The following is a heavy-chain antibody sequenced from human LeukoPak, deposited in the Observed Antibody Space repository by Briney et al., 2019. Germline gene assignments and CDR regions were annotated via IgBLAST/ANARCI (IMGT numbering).Heavy chain of an antibody. V-gene: IGHV3-23*01. CDR1: GFTFSSYA. CDR3: ARVGVYGSGRSDYYFDY. J-gene: IGHJ4*02. Sequence: GGSLRLSCAASGFTFSSYAMSWVRQAPGKGLEWVSAISGSGGSTYYADSVKGRFTISRDNSKNTLYLQMNSLRAEDTAVYYCARVGVYGSGRSDYYFDYWGQGTLVTVSS. D-gene: IGHD3-10*01. CDR2: ISGSGGST.